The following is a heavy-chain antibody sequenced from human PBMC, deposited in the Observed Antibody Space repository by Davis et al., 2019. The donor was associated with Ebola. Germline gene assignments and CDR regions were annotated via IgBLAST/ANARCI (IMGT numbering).Heavy chain of an antibody. D-gene: IGHD5-18*01. V-gene: IGHV4-34*01. CDR2: INHSGST. J-gene: IGHJ4*02. CDR1: GGSFSGYY. Sequence: SDTLSLTCAVYGGSFSGYYWSWIRQPPGKGLEWIGEINHSGSTNYNPSLKSRVTISVDTSKNQFSLKLSSVTAADTAVYYCARVDTATFDYWGQGTLVTVSS. CDR3: ARVDTATFDY.